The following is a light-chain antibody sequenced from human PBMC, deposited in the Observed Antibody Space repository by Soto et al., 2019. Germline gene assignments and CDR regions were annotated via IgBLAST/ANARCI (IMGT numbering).Light chain of an antibody. J-gene: IGLJ2*01. CDR1: SSDVGGYNF. CDR2: EVS. Sequence: QSALTQPASVSGSPGQSITISCTGTSSDVGGYNFVSWYQQHPGKVPKLMIYEVSNRPLGVSNRFSGSKSGNTASLTISGLQAEDEADYYCSSYTSSSTLVFGGGTKVTVL. V-gene: IGLV2-14*01. CDR3: SSYTSSSTLV.